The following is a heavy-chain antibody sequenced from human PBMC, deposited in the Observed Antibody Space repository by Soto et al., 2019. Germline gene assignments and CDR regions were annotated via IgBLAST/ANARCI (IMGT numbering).Heavy chain of an antibody. V-gene: IGHV1-18*01. Sequence: ASVTVSCKASGYSFSNFGLSCVRQAPGQGLEWMGWISGYNGNTNSAERFQGRVTMTTDTSTSTAYMEVRSLTSDDTAVYYCARDKGYGFGWSSSSGMDVWGQGTTVTVSS. D-gene: IGHD5-18*01. J-gene: IGHJ6*02. CDR1: GYSFSNFG. CDR2: ISGYNGNT. CDR3: ARDKGYGFGWSSSSGMDV.